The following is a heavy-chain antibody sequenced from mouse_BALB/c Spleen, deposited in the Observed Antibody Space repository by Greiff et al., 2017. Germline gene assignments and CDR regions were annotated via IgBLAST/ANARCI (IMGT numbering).Heavy chain of an antibody. CDR3: ARSPMIYYGNYGY. D-gene: IGHD2-1*01. CDR2: INPSNGRT. Sequence: QVHVKQPGAELVKPGASVKLSCKASGYTFTSYWMHWVKQRPGQGLEWIGEINPSNGRTNYNEKFKSKATLTVDKSSSTAYMQLSSLTSEDSAVYYCARSPMIYYGNYGYWGQGTTLTVSS. J-gene: IGHJ2*01. V-gene: IGHV1S81*02. CDR1: GYTFTSYW.